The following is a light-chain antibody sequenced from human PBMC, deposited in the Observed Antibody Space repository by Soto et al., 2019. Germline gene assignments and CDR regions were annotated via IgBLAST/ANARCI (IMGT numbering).Light chain of an antibody. CDR3: HQYYNLSIT. CDR2: DAS. V-gene: IGKV1-33*01. CDR1: QDISNY. J-gene: IGKJ5*01. Sequence: DIQMTQSPSSLSASVGDRVTITCQASQDISNYLNWYQQKPGKAPKLLIYDASNLDTGVPSRFSGSGSGTDFTFTISSLQPEDIATYYWHQYYNLSITFGQGTLLEIK.